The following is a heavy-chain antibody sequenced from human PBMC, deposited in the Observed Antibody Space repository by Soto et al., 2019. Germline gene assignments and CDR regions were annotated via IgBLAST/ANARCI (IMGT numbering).Heavy chain of an antibody. CDR3: ASWTSYYGSGRSGP. CDR1: AGSMSSYY. V-gene: IGHV4-59*01. J-gene: IGHJ5*02. Sequence: PSETLSLTCTVSAGSMSSYYWSWIGRRPGTGLEWIGYIYSSARTDSSPPLKRRVTIRVDTSKNQFYLMVGSATAPDTAVYYCASWTSYYGSGRSGPWGQGAMVTVS. CDR2: IYSSART. D-gene: IGHD3-10*01.